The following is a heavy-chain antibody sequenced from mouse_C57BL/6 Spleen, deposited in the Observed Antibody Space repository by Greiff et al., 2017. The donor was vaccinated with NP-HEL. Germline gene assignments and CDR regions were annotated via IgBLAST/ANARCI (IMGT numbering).Heavy chain of an antibody. V-gene: IGHV5-17*01. D-gene: IGHD2-4*01. Sequence: EVQLVESGGGLVKPGGSLKLSCAASGFTFSDYGMHWVRQAPEKGLEWVAYISSGSSTIYYADTVKGRFTISRDNAKKTLFLQMTSLRSEDTAMCYCARDDYDGGNAMDYWGQGTSVTVSS. CDR2: ISSGSSTI. J-gene: IGHJ4*01. CDR1: GFTFSDYG. CDR3: ARDDYDGGNAMDY.